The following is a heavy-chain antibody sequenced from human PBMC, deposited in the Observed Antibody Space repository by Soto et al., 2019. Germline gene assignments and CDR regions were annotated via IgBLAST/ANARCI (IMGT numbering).Heavy chain of an antibody. J-gene: IGHJ4*02. CDR2: IIPIFGTA. V-gene: IGHV1-69*13. Sequence: SVKGSCKASGGTFSSDAISWVRQAPGQGLEWMGGIIPIFGTANYAQKFQGRVTITADESTSTAYMELSSLRSEDTAVYYCARGSHSSGWYSYLDYWGQGTLVTVSS. CDR3: ARGSHSSGWYSYLDY. CDR1: GGTFSSDA. D-gene: IGHD6-19*01.